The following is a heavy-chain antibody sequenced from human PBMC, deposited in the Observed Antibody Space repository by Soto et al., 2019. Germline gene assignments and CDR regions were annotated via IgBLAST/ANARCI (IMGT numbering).Heavy chain of an antibody. V-gene: IGHV1-18*01. J-gene: IGHJ6*02. Sequence: QVQLVQSGAEVKKPGASVKVSCKASGYTFTSYGITWVRQAPGQGLEWLGWINGYNGKTNYAQKLQGRVTMTTDTSTSTAYMELRSLRSDDTAVYYCARMGDVPYYYSGMDVWGQGTTVTVSS. CDR2: INGYNGKT. CDR3: ARMGDVPYYYSGMDV. D-gene: IGHD3-16*01. CDR1: GYTFTSYG.